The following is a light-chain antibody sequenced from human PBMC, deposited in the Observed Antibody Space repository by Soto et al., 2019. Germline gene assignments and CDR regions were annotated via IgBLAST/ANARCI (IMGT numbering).Light chain of an antibody. J-gene: IGKJ1*01. V-gene: IGKV3D-15*01. CDR3: QQYHSWPPRT. Sequence: EIVLTQSTDMLSLSPGERGTLSCRASQSVSSNSLAWYQQKPGLAPRLLISAASTRAPGIPARFSGSGSGTEFTLTISSLQSEDFAVYYCQQYHSWPPRTFGQGTKVDIK. CDR1: QSVSSN. CDR2: AAS.